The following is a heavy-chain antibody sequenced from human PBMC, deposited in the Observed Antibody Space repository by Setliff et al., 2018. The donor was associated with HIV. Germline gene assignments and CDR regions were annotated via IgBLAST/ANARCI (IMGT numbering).Heavy chain of an antibody. V-gene: IGHV4-38-2*02. CDR1: GYSVNSDYL. D-gene: IGHD2-21*01. Sequence: ASETLSLTCTVSGYSVNSDYLWCWIRQPPGKGLEWIGSVYHSGSTYYNPSLKGRVTTSIDTSKNTLYLQMNSLRADDTAVYYCAKGGLDSVFQSFDYWGQGTLVTVS. CDR3: AKGGLDSVFQSFDY. CDR2: VYHSGST. J-gene: IGHJ4*02.